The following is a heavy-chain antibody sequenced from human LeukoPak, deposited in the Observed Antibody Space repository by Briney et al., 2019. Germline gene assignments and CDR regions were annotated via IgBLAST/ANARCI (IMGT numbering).Heavy chain of an antibody. D-gene: IGHD3-10*01. J-gene: IGHJ4*02. Sequence: INHSGSTNYNPSLKSRVTISVDTSKNQFSLKLSSVTAPDTAVYYCARGNLGSRGEMYYFDYWGQGTLVTVSS. CDR2: INHSGST. CDR3: ARGNLGSRGEMYYFDY. V-gene: IGHV4-34*01.